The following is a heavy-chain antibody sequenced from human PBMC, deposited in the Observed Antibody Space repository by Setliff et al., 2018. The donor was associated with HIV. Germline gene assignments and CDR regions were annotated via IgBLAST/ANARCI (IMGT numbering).Heavy chain of an antibody. CDR2: ISYDGSNK. CDR3: AKNMPSGDPFEY. D-gene: IGHD7-27*01. CDR1: GFPLYTYD. V-gene: IGHV3-30*14. J-gene: IGHJ4*02. Sequence: GGSLRLSCEASGFPLYTYDMNWVRQAPGKALEWVAVISYDGSNKFYADSVKGRFSISRDYSKNTLYLQMNSLRAEDTAMYYCAKNMPSGDPFEYWGQGTLVTVSS.